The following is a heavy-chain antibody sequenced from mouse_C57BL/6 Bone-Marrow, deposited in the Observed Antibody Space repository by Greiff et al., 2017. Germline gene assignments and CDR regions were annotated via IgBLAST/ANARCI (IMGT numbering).Heavy chain of an antibody. CDR3: ERPDYSNYWYCDV. J-gene: IGHJ1*03. V-gene: IGHV1-55*01. D-gene: IGHD2-5*01. CDR1: GYTFTSYW. Sequence: QVQLQQPGAELVKPGASVKMSCKASGYTFTSYWITWVKQRPGQGLEWIGDIYPGSGSTNYNEKFKSKATLTVDTSSSTAYMQLSSLTSEDAAVYYCERPDYSNYWYCDVWGRGTAVTVSS. CDR2: IYPGSGST.